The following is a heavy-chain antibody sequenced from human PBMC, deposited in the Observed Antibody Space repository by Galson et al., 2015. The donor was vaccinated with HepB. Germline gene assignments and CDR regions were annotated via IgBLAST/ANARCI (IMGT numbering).Heavy chain of an antibody. CDR3: ARAQMSMMVGYFDY. CDR2: IWSDGGNK. J-gene: IGHJ4*02. V-gene: IGHV3-33*01. Sequence: SLRLSCAASGFTFTIYGMHWVRQAPGKGLEWVAVIWSDGGNKYYADSVKGRFTISRDNSKNTLYLQMNSLRAEDTAMYYCARAQMSMMVGYFDYWGQGILVTVSS. CDR1: GFTFTIYG. D-gene: IGHD3-22*01.